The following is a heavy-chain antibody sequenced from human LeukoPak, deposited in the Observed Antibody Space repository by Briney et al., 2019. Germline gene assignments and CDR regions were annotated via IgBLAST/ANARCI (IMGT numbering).Heavy chain of an antibody. D-gene: IGHD5-18*01. Sequence: GGSLRLSCAASGFTFSSYGMHWVRQAPGKGLEWVAFIRYDGSNKYYADSVKGRFTISRDNSKNTLYLQMNSLRAEDTAVYYCAKEWGYGYGFGGYFDYWGQGTLVTVSS. CDR3: AKEWGYGYGFGGYFDY. V-gene: IGHV3-30*02. CDR2: IRYDGSNK. CDR1: GFTFSSYG. J-gene: IGHJ4*02.